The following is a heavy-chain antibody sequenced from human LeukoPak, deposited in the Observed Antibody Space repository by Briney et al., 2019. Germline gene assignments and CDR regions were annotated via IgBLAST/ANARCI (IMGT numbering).Heavy chain of an antibody. CDR2: ISTYNGIT. CDR3: ARDRGLRATAGTRIDF. V-gene: IGHV1-18*01. Sequence: ASVKVSCKASGGTFSSYAITWVRQAPVQGLEWMGWISTYNGITSYAQKLQGGVTMTTDTSSTTAYMELRSLRSDDTALYYCARDRGLRATAGTRIDFWGQGTLVTVSS. D-gene: IGHD6-13*01. J-gene: IGHJ4*02. CDR1: GGTFSSYA.